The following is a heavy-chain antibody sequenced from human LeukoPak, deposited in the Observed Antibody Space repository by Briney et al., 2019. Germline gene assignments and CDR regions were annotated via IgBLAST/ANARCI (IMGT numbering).Heavy chain of an antibody. Sequence: PSETLSLTCTVSGGSISSYYWSWIRQPPGKGLEWIGYIYYSGSTNYNPSLKSRVTISVDTSKNQFSLKLSSVTAADTAVYYCARVIAVYDSSGSKHYYFDYWGQGTLVTVSS. D-gene: IGHD3-22*01. CDR3: ARVIAVYDSSGSKHYYFDY. CDR1: GGSISSYY. CDR2: IYYSGST. V-gene: IGHV4-59*01. J-gene: IGHJ4*02.